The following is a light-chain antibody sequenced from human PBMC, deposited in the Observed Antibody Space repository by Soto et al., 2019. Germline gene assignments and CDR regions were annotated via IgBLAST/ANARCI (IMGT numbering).Light chain of an antibody. CDR2: GAS. CDR1: QGIRSY. CDR3: QQLHILPPLFT. Sequence: DIQLTQSPFFLSASVGDRVTITCRASQGIRSYLAWYQQRPGKAPELLIYGASTLRTGVASRFSGSGSGTAFTLTLSSLQPEDFATYFSQQLHILPPLFTFGPGTKVDIK. V-gene: IGKV1-9*01. J-gene: IGKJ3*01.